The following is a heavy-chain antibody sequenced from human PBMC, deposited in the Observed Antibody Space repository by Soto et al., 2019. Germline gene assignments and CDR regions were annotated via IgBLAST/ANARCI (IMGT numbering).Heavy chain of an antibody. CDR1: GGSITSGGFT. V-gene: IGHV4-30-2*01. J-gene: IGHJ3*01. D-gene: IGHD2-15*01. CDR2: VHHTGNT. Sequence: QLKESGSGLVKPAPTLSITCAVSGGSITSGGFTWSWIRQPPGKGLEWIGYVHHTGNTDYHPSLGRPVTISLDKTRNRFSLNLTSVTAADTATCDCAKVCGGTCLDAFDVWGPGTTVIVSS. CDR3: AKVCGGTCLDAFDV.